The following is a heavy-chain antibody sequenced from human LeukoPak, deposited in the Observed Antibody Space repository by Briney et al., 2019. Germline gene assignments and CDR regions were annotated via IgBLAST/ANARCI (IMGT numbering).Heavy chain of an antibody. J-gene: IGHJ3*02. CDR3: ARDRDAYYDILTGGDAFDI. D-gene: IGHD3-9*01. V-gene: IGHV1-18*04. CDR1: GYTFTSYG. CDR2: ISAYNGNT. Sequence: ASVKVSCKASGYTFTSYGISWVRQAPGQGLEWMGWISAYNGNTNYAQKLQGRVTMTTDTSTSTAYMELRSLRSDDTAVYYCARDRDAYYDILTGGDAFDIWGQGTMVTVSS.